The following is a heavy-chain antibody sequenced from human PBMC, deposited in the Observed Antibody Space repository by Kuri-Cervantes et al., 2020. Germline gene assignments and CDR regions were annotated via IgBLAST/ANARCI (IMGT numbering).Heavy chain of an antibody. CDR1: GGSFSGYY. J-gene: IGHJ5*02. CDR3: ARSVRYWFDP. CDR2: INHSGST. Sequence: GSLRLSCAVYGGSFSGYYWSWIRQPPGKGLEWIGEINHSGSTNYNPSLKSRATISVDTSKNQFSLKLSSVTAADTAVYYCARSVRYWFDPWGQGTLVTVSS. V-gene: IGHV4-34*01.